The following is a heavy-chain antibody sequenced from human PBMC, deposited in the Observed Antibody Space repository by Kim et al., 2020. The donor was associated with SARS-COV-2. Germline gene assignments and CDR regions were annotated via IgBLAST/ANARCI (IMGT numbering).Heavy chain of an antibody. Sequence: ASVKVSCKASGYTFTSYYMHWVRQAPGQGLEWMGVINVSGGSISYAQKFQGRVTMTRDTSTSTVYMELSSLRSEDTAVYYCARSSFGLEMAWFDYWGQGTLVTVSS. D-gene: IGHD3-16*01. CDR1: GYTFTSYY. J-gene: IGHJ4*02. CDR2: INVSGGSI. V-gene: IGHV1-46*01. CDR3: ARSSFGLEMAWFDY.